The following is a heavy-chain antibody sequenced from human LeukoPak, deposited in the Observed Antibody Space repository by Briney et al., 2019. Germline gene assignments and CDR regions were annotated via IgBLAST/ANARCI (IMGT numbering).Heavy chain of an antibody. Sequence: SETLCLTCTVSGGTISRNYEYWVRIPPRPGKDLQWIIHTYYSGTIYSNPFLRSRITISIDTSKNHFSVKLGSGTAADTALYCGARQSWSRGVFDMWGGGTRVSVSS. CDR3: ARQSWSRGVFDM. D-gene: IGHD3-10*01. CDR1: GGTISRNYEY. CDR2: TYYSGTI. J-gene: IGHJ3*02. V-gene: IGHV4-39*01.